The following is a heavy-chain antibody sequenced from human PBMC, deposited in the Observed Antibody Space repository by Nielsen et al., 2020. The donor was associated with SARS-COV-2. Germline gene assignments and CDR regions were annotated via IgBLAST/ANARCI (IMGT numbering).Heavy chain of an antibody. V-gene: IGHV1-46*01. CDR1: GYTFTSYY. CDR2: INPSGGST. CDR3: ARAQRGYCSSTSCYTYYYYYYYYMDV. J-gene: IGHJ6*03. D-gene: IGHD2-2*02. Sequence: ASVKVSCKASGYTFTSYYMHWVRQAPGQGLEWMGIINPSGGSTSYAQKFQGRVTMTRDTSTSTVYMELSSLRSEDTAVYYCARAQRGYCSSTSCYTYYYYYYYYMDVWGKGTTVTVSS.